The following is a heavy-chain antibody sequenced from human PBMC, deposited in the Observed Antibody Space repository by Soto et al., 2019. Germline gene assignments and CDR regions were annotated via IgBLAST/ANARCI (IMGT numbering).Heavy chain of an antibody. Sequence: GGSLRLSSVASGFTFSCYAFRWVRQAPGKGLEWVAGIAASDAATFYADSVKGRFTISRDNSNNTLYLEMNSPRAEDTAVYYCAKHLHIVVRFSPLFSFYGLDVWGQGT. J-gene: IGHJ6*02. D-gene: IGHD2-21*01. CDR1: GFTFSCYA. CDR3: AKHLHIVVRFSPLFSFYGLDV. V-gene: IGHV3-23*01. CDR2: IAASDAAT.